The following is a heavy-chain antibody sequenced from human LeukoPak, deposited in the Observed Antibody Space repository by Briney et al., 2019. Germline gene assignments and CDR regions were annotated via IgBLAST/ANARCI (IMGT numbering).Heavy chain of an antibody. V-gene: IGHV4-61*01. Sequence: SQTLSLTCTVSGGSICSGSYYWSWIRQPPGKGLEWIGYIYYSGSTNYNPSLKSRVTISVDTSKNQFSLKLSSVTAADTAVYYCARGSIAARPFDYWGQGILVTVSS. CDR3: ARGSIAARPFDY. D-gene: IGHD6-6*01. CDR2: IYYSGST. CDR1: GGSICSGSYY. J-gene: IGHJ4*02.